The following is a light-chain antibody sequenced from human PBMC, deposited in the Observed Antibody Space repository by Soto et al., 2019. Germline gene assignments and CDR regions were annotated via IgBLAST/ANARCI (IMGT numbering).Light chain of an antibody. CDR3: QSYDSSLSGSDVV. Sequence: QSVLTQPPSVSGAPGQRFTISGPGGASNTGAGYDVHWYQRLPGTAPKLLIYGNSNRPSGVPDRFSGSKSGTSASLAITGLQAEDEADYYCQSYDSSLSGSDVVFGGGTKVTVL. CDR1: ASNTGAGYD. J-gene: IGLJ2*01. V-gene: IGLV1-40*01. CDR2: GNS.